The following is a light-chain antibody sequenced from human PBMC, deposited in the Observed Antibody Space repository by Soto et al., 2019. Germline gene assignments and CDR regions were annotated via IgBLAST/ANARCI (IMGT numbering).Light chain of an antibody. J-gene: IGLJ1*01. Sequence: QSALTQPASVSGSPGQSITISCTGTSSDVGGYNLVSWYQQYPDKAPKHMIFDVNTPPSGASNRFSGSKSGNTASLTISGLPAEDEADYYCSSYNSSSTLPYVFGTGTKLTVL. CDR2: DVN. CDR3: SSYNSSSTLPYV. V-gene: IGLV2-14*01. CDR1: SSDVGGYNL.